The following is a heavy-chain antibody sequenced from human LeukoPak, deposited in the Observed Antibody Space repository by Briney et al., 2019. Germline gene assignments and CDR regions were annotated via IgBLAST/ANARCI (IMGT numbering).Heavy chain of an antibody. CDR1: GFPISSGYY. Sequence: PSETLSLTCAVSGFPISSGYYWGWVRQPPGKGLEWIGSIYHSGTIHYSPSLKSRVTMFLDTSKSQLSLKVNSVTATDTAMYFCAIRVLPHNADTWGLIGDYWGQGIPVTVSS. CDR3: AIRVLPHNADTWGLIGDY. J-gene: IGHJ4*02. D-gene: IGHD2-15*01. CDR2: IYHSGTI. V-gene: IGHV4-38-2*01.